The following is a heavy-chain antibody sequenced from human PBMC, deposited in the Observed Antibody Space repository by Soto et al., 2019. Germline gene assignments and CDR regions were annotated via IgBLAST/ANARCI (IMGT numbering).Heavy chain of an antibody. D-gene: IGHD3-10*01. Sequence: GESLKISCAASGFTFSSYDMHWVRQATGKGLEWVSAIGTAGDTYYPGSVKGRFTISRENAKNSLYLQMNSLRAGDTAVYYCARARYYYGSGSTQVFFDYWGQGTLVTVSS. CDR1: GFTFSSYD. V-gene: IGHV3-13*01. CDR2: IGTAGDT. CDR3: ARARYYYGSGSTQVFFDY. J-gene: IGHJ4*02.